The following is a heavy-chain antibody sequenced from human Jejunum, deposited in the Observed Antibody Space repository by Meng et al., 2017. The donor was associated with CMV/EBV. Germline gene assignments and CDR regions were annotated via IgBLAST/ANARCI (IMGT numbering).Heavy chain of an antibody. Sequence: SGFTVSDNYMTWVGQAPGKGLKWVSIIYSGGSVLYADSLKGRFTISRDTSKNTVYLQMNGLRAEDTAVYYCAKGGKSGTYYGYYFDYWGQGTLVTVSS. J-gene: IGHJ4*02. CDR3: AKGGKSGTYYGYYFDY. V-gene: IGHV3-53*01. CDR1: GFTVSDNY. CDR2: IYSGGSV. D-gene: IGHD3-22*01.